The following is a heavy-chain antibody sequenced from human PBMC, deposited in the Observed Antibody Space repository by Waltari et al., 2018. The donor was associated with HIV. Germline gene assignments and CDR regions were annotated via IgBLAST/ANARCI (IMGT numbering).Heavy chain of an antibody. CDR2: VVPGGSVP. CDR1: GYRFTSYW. Sequence: EVQLVQSGAEVKKPGESLKISCTGSGYRFTSYWIGWVRQMPGQGLEGMGFVVPGGSVPWYMPSNECQVSSSAANSSNASNQRWSSMKASDTAMYYCARHSAGVDGSGSYDYCGQGTLVTGSS. J-gene: IGHJ4*02. CDR3: ARHSAGVDGSGSYDY. V-gene: IGHV5-51*01. D-gene: IGHD3-10*01.